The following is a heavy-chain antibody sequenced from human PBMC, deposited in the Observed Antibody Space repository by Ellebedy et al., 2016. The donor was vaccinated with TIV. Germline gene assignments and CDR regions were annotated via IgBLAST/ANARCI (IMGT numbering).Heavy chain of an antibody. CDR3: ARSGSYSPFDY. V-gene: IGHV3-72*01. J-gene: IGHJ4*02. CDR1: GFTFSSYA. Sequence: GESLKISCAASGFTFSSYAMSWVRQAPGKGLEWVGRIRNKANRYSTEYASSVKGRFTISRDDSKNSLYLQMNSLKTEDTAVYYCARSGSYSPFDYWGQGTLVTASS. CDR2: IRNKANRYST. D-gene: IGHD1-26*01.